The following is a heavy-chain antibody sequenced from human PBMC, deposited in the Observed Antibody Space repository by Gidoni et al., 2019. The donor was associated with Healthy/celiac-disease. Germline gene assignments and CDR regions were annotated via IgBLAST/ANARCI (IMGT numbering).Heavy chain of an antibody. CDR3: ARGYSSSWYTGLSY. D-gene: IGHD6-13*01. CDR1: GFTVSRNY. J-gene: IGHJ4*02. CDR2: MYSGGST. V-gene: IGHV3-66*01. Sequence: EVQLVESGGGLVRPGGSLTLSCAASGFTVSRNYMSWVRQAPGKGLEGVSVMYSGGSTYYADSVKGRFTISRDNAKNTLYLQMNSLRAEDTAVYYCARGYSSSWYTGLSYWGQGTLVTVSS.